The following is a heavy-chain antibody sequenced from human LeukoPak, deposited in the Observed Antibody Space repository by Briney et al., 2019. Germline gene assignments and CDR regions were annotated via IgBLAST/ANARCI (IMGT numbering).Heavy chain of an antibody. Sequence: GGSLRLSCAASGFTFSDYYMSWLRQAPGKGLEWVSYISSSGSTIYYADSVKGRFTISRDNAKNSLYLQMNSLRAEDTAVYYCARSLYDSSGYYVGYYWGQGTLVTVSS. CDR3: ARSLYDSSGYYVGYY. D-gene: IGHD3-22*01. J-gene: IGHJ4*02. CDR2: ISSSGSTI. V-gene: IGHV3-11*04. CDR1: GFTFSDYY.